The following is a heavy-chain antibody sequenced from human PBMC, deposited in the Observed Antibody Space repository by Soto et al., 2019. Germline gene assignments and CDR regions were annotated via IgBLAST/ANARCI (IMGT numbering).Heavy chain of an antibody. J-gene: IGHJ6*03. D-gene: IGHD1-1*01. CDR2: IWYDGSNK. V-gene: IGHV3-33*01. CDR1: GFTFSSYG. Sequence: GGSLRLSCAASGFTFSSYGMHWVRQAPGKGLEWVAVIWYDGSNKYYADSVKGRFTISRDNSKNTLYLQMNSLRAEDTAVYYCARCGTAPYYYYYYYMDVWGKGTTVTVSS. CDR3: ARCGTAPYYYYYYYMDV.